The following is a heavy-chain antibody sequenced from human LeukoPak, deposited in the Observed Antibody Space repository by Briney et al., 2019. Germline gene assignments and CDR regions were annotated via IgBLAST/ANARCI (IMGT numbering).Heavy chain of an antibody. J-gene: IGHJ4*02. CDR1: GYTFTSYD. Sequence: ASVKVSLKASGYTFTSYDINWARQATGQGLEWMGWMNPNSGNTGYAQKFQGRVTITRNTSISTAYMELSSLRSEDTAVYYCARGSYYGSESYDYWGQGTVGTVSS. CDR3: ARGSYYGSESYDY. CDR2: MNPNSGNT. D-gene: IGHD3-10*01. V-gene: IGHV1-8*03.